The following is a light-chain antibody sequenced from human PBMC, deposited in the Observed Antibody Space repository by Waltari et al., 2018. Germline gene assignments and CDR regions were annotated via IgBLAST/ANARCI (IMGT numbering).Light chain of an antibody. V-gene: IGLV2-14*03. CDR1: SSDIGRYNY. CDR2: DVT. J-gene: IGLJ3*02. CDR3: SSFTSSSSWV. Sequence: QSALTQPASVSGSPGQSITISCTGTSSDIGRYNYVSWFQQRPGKAPKLMIYDVTKRPSGLSNRFSGSKSGNTASLTISGLQTEDEADYYCSSFTSSSSWVCGGGTRLTVL.